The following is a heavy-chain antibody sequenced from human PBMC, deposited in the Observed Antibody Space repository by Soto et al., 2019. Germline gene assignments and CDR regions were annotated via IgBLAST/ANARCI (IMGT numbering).Heavy chain of an antibody. V-gene: IGHV1-24*01. CDR2: FDPEDGET. CDR3: ATDLESGSLYGGSDY. J-gene: IGHJ4*02. Sequence: ASVKVSCKVSGYTLTELSMHWVRQAPGKGLEWMGGFDPEDGETIYAQKFQGRVTMTEDTSTDTAYMELSSLRSEDTAVYYCATDLESGSLYGGSDYWGQGTLVTVSS. CDR1: GYTLTELS. D-gene: IGHD1-26*01.